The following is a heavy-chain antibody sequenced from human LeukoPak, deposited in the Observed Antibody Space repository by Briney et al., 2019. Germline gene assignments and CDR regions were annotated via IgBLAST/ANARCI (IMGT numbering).Heavy chain of an antibody. J-gene: IGHJ4*02. CDR3: AARIAVAGTQPSYFDY. D-gene: IGHD6-19*01. CDR1: GYTFTSYG. Sequence: ASVTVSCKASGYTFTSYGISWVRQAPGQGLEWMGWISAYNGNTNYAQKLQGRVTMTTDTSTSTAYMELRSLRSDDTAVYYCAARIAVAGTQPSYFDYWGQGTLVTVSS. CDR2: ISAYNGNT. V-gene: IGHV1-18*01.